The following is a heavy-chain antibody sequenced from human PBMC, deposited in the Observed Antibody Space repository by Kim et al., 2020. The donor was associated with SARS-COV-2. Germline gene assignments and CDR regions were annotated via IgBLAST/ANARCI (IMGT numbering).Heavy chain of an antibody. V-gene: IGHV1-3*01. J-gene: IGHJ6*02. CDR2: INAGNGNT. D-gene: IGHD1-1*01. Sequence: ASVKVSCKASGYTFGSYAIHWVRQAPGQRLEWMGWINAGNGNTKYSQKFQGRVTITRDTSTNTVYMELSSLRSEDTALYYCARDWYNWNYYVMDVWGQGT. CDR3: ARDWYNWNYYVMDV. CDR1: GYTFGSYA.